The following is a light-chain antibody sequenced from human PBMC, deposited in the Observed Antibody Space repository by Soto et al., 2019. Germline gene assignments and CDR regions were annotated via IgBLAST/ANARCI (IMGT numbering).Light chain of an antibody. J-gene: IGKJ1*01. V-gene: IGKV1-39*01. CDR2: AAS. CDR1: QSIRKY. CDR3: QQSGDTPPLT. Sequence: DIQMTQSPSSLSASVGDRVIITCRASQSIRKYLNWYQHKPVKVPTLLIYAASSLQSGVPSRFSGSGSGTEFTLTTTSPQPDDFATYNCQQSGDTPPLTFGQGTKVEIK.